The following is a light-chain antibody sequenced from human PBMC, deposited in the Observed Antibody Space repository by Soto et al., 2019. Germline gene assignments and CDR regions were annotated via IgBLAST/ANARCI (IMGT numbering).Light chain of an antibody. CDR1: QSVSNNY. CDR3: QQYGSSGT. V-gene: IGKV3-20*01. J-gene: IGKJ1*01. Sequence: DIVLTQSPGTRSLSAVERSTLSCMASQSVSNNYLAWYQQKPGQAPRLLIYGASNRATGIPDRFSGSGSGTDFTLTISRLEPEDFAVYYCQQYGSSGTFGQGTKVDI. CDR2: GAS.